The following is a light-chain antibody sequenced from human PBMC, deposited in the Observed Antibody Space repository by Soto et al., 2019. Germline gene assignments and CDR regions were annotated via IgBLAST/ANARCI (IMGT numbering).Light chain of an antibody. CDR2: EVV. Sequence: QSALTQPPSASGSPGQSVTISCTGTKNDIGVYDFVSWYQHHPGKAPRLIIYEVVQRPSGVPDRFSGSKSVTSASLAISGLRSEDETDYYCASWDDSLSGVIFGGGTKLTVL. J-gene: IGLJ2*01. CDR3: ASWDDSLSGVI. V-gene: IGLV2-8*01. CDR1: KNDIGVYDF.